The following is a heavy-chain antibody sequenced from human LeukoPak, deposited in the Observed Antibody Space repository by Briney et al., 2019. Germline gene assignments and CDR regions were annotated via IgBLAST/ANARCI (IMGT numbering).Heavy chain of an antibody. Sequence: PGESLKISCKWSGYRYASYWIAWVRPMPGKGLEWMGIIYPGDSDTRYSPRFQGQVTISADESITSAFLQWRSLKASDTATYYCARGLNSGSTSTVFDFWGQGTLVTVSS. V-gene: IGHV5-51*01. J-gene: IGHJ4*02. D-gene: IGHD3-10*01. CDR3: ARGLNSGSTSTVFDF. CDR1: GYRYASYW. CDR2: IYPGDSDT.